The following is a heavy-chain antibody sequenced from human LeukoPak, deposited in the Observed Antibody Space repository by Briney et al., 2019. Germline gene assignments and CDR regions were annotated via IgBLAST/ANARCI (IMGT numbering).Heavy chain of an antibody. CDR1: GGSISGPY. D-gene: IGHD3-16*01. V-gene: IGHV4-59*11. CDR2: VYYSGST. Sequence: SETLSLTCTVSGGSISGPYWSWVRQPPGKGLEWIGDVYYSGSTHQNPSLKSRVTISVDTSKNQFSLKLRSVTAADTAVYYCAKVMGDLASLYHMDVWGKGTTVTVSS. J-gene: IGHJ6*03. CDR3: AKVMGDLASLYHMDV.